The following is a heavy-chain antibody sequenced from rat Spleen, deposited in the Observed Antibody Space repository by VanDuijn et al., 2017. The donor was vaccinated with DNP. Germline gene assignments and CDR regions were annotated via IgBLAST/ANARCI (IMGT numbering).Heavy chain of an antibody. Sequence: EVQLVESGGGLVQPGRSLKLSCAASGFTFSDFYMAWVRQAPTKGLEWVASISYDGSDTDYRDSVKGRFTVSRDNAKSTLYLQMSSLRSEDTATYYCASWAPIAPLSTSNYWGQGVMVTVSS. V-gene: IGHV5-7*01. D-gene: IGHD1-2*01. J-gene: IGHJ2*01. CDR1: GFTFSDFY. CDR3: ASWAPIAPLSTSNY. CDR2: ISYDGSDT.